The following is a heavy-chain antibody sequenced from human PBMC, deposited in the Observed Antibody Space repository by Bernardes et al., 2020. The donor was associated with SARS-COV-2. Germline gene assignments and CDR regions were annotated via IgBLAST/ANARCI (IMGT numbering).Heavy chain of an antibody. CDR2: ITTSTYT. Sequence: GGSLRLSCAVSGLTIGDYYMSWIRQAPGMGLEWLSYITTSTYTNYADSVRGRFTISRDNAKNSLILQMNSLRAEDTAVYYCAIEGASNVFDMWGQGTMVTVSS. CDR1: GLTIGDYY. V-gene: IGHV3-11*06. CDR3: AIEGASNVFDM. J-gene: IGHJ3*02.